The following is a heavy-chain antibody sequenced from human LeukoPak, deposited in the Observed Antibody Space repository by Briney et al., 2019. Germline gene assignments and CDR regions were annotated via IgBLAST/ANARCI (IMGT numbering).Heavy chain of an antibody. D-gene: IGHD3-22*01. CDR3: ARGPFYYDRGGAFDY. J-gene: IGHJ4*02. CDR2: IYYSGST. V-gene: IGHV4-39*01. CDR1: GGSISSSSYY. Sequence: PSETLSLTCTVSGGSISSSSYYWGWIRQPPGKGLEWIGSIYYSGSTYYNPSPKSRVTISVDTSKNQFSLKLSSVTAADTAVYYCARGPFYYDRGGAFDYWGQGTLVTVSS.